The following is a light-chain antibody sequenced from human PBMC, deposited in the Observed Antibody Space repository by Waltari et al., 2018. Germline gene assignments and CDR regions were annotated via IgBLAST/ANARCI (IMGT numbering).Light chain of an antibody. CDR3: QAWDSSTEHVV. Sequence: SYELTQPPSVSVSPGQTASIPCSGDTLGEKYAYWYQQKPGQSPIVVIYQDTMRPSGRPERFSGSNSGNTATLTISGTQAMDEADDYCQAWDSSTEHVVFGGGTKLTVL. J-gene: IGLJ2*01. CDR2: QDT. V-gene: IGLV3-1*01. CDR1: TLGEKY.